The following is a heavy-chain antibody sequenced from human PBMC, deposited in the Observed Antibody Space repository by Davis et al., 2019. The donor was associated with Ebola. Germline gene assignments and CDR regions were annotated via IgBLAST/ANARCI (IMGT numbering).Heavy chain of an antibody. CDR3: ARDSSDCTGGVCTALFDY. D-gene: IGHD2-8*02. CDR2: INPNSGGT. Sequence: ASVKVSCKASGYTFTGYYMHWVRQAPGQGLEWMGWINPNSGGTNYAQKFQGRVTMTRDTSISTAYMELSSLRSDDTAVYYGARDSSDCTGGVCTALFDYWGQGTLVTVSS. J-gene: IGHJ4*02. V-gene: IGHV1-2*02. CDR1: GYTFTGYY.